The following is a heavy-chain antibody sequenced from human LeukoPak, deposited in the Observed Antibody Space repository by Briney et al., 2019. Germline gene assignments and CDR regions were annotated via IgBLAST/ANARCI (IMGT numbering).Heavy chain of an antibody. Sequence: GGSLRLSCAASGSTFSNYWMSWVRQAPGKGLEWVANIKQDGSEQYYVDSVKGRFTISRDNAASALYLQMNSLRAEDTAVYYCARGGGDFWSAYYSGYYFDYWGQGTLVTVSS. D-gene: IGHD3-3*01. CDR2: IKQDGSEQ. J-gene: IGHJ4*02. V-gene: IGHV3-7*01. CDR3: ARGGGDFWSAYYSGYYFDY. CDR1: GSTFSNYW.